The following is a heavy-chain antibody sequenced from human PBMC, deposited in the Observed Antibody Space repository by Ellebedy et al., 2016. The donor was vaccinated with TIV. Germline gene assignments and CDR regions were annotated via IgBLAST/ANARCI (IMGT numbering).Heavy chain of an antibody. CDR2: INPYNGNR. CDR1: GYTFTDYG. D-gene: IGHD5-24*01. V-gene: IGHV1-18*01. CDR3: ARKRYSDGYYPDV. Sequence: AASVKVSCKASGYTFTDYGISWVRQAPGQGLEWMGWINPYNGNRNYAQKLQGRVTMTSDTSTSTAYMELRSLRSDDTAVYYCARKRYSDGYYPDVWGQGTTLTVSS. J-gene: IGHJ6*02.